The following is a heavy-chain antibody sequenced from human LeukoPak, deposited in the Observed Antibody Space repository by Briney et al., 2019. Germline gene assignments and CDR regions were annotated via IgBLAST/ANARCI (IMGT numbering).Heavy chain of an antibody. Sequence: PGGSLRLSCAVSGFTVSSNYMSWVRQAPGKGLEWVSVIYSGGYTYYADSVKGRFTISRDNSKNTLYLQMNRLRAEDTAVYYCARDRSRTSDMGFDCWGQGTLVTVSS. J-gene: IGHJ4*02. CDR2: IYSGGYT. V-gene: IGHV3-53*01. D-gene: IGHD3-9*01. CDR1: GFTVSSNY. CDR3: ARDRSRTSDMGFDC.